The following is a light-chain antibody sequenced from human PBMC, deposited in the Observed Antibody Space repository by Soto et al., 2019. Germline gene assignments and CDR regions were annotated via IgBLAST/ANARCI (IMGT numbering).Light chain of an antibody. CDR2: DVT. CDR1: SSDVGGYKY. CDR3: SSYTSSSTPRV. Sequence: QSVLTQPASVSGSPGQSITISCTGTSSDVGGYKYVYWYQQFSGKAPKLLIYDVTNRPSGVSDRFSGSKSGNTASLTISGLQAEDEADYSCSSYTSSSTPRVFGTGTKVTVL. V-gene: IGLV2-14*01. J-gene: IGLJ1*01.